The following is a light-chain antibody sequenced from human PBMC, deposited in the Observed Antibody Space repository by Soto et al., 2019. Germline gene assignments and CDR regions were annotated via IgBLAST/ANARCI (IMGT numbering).Light chain of an antibody. J-gene: IGLJ2*01. CDR1: SSDVGGYNY. CDR3: SSYTSSNTVV. Sequence: QSVLTQPASVSGSPGQSITISCTGTSSDVGGYNYVSWYQQHPGKAPKLMIYDVSNRPSGVSNRFSGSKSGNTASLTISGLQAEDVGNYYCSSYTSSNTVVFGGGPPLTVL. V-gene: IGLV2-14*03. CDR2: DVS.